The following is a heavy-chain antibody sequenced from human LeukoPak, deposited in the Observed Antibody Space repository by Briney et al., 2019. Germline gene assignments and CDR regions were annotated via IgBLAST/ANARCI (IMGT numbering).Heavy chain of an antibody. CDR2: IYTSGST. D-gene: IGHD6-13*01. CDR1: GGSISSYY. J-gene: IGHJ4*02. Sequence: SETLSLTCTVSGGSISSYYWSWIRQPPGKGLEWIGYIYTSGSTNYNPSLKSRVTISVDTSKNQFSLKLSSVTAADTVVYYCARHDEAAAAFDYWGQGTLVTVSS. V-gene: IGHV4-4*09. CDR3: ARHDEAAAAFDY.